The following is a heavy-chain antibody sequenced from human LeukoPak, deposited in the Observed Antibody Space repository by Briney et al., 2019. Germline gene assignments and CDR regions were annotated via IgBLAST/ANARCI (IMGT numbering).Heavy chain of an antibody. J-gene: IGHJ4*02. V-gene: IGHV3-7*01. D-gene: IGHD4/OR15-4a*01. CDR1: GFTVSSNY. CDR3: ARDDYGGTGY. CDR2: IKPDGSEK. Sequence: PGGSLRLSCAASGFTVSSNYMSWVRQAPGKGLEWVANIKPDGSEKYYIDSVKGRFAIFRDNAKNSLSLQMNSLRAEDTAVYYCARDDYGGTGYWGQGTLVTVSS.